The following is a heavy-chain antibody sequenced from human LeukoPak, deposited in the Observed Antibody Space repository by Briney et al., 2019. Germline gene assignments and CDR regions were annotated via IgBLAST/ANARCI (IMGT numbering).Heavy chain of an antibody. J-gene: IGHJ6*03. Sequence: GGSLRLSCAASEFTFSRYWMSWVRQAPGKGLEWVANIKQDGSEKYYVDAVKGRFTISRDNAKNSLYLQMNSLRAEDTAVYYCARDTLDLSIWGGPNYYYDYMDVWGKGTTVTVSS. CDR1: EFTFSRYW. V-gene: IGHV3-7*01. CDR2: IKQDGSEK. D-gene: IGHD3-16*01. CDR3: ARDTLDLSIWGGPNYYYDYMDV.